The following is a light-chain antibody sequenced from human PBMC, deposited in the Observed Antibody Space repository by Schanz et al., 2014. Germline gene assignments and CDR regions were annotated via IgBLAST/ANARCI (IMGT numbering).Light chain of an antibody. J-gene: IGLJ3*02. V-gene: IGLV2-18*02. CDR3: TSYTSSRTWV. CDR1: SSDVGGSNS. Sequence: QSALIQPPSVSGSPGQSVTISCTGTSSDVGGSNSVSWYQQLPGKAPKLVISEVSKRPSGVPDRFSGSKSGNTASLTISGLQAEDEADYYCTSYTSSRTWVFGGGTKLTVL. CDR2: EVS.